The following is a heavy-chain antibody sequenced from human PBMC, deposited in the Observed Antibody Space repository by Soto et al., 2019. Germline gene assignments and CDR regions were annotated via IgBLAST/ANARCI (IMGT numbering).Heavy chain of an antibody. J-gene: IGHJ4*02. V-gene: IGHV3-23*01. CDR1: GFIFSSYA. CDR3: AKARSGNYQYYIDY. Sequence: EVQLLESGGGLVQPGGSLRLSCAASGFIFSSYAMNWVRQAPGKGLEWVAGISGSGVNTYYADSVRGRFTISRDNSKNTLYLQMNSLRDEDTAVYHCAKARSGNYQYYIDYWGQGTLVTVSS. CDR2: ISGSGVNT. D-gene: IGHD3-22*01.